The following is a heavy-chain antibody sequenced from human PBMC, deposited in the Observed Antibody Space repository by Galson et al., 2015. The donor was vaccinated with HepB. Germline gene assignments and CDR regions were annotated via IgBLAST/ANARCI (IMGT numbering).Heavy chain of an antibody. V-gene: IGHV1-18*01. J-gene: IGHJ6*02. Sequence: SVKVSCKASGYTFNTYGMSWVRQAPGQGPEWMGYISGYNRKTNYAQKFQGRVTMTIDTSTSTAYLELRSLRSDDTAVYYCAKDYLETQWVVQDYSYGMDVWGQGTTVTVSS. D-gene: IGHD6-19*01. CDR3: AKDYLETQWVVQDYSYGMDV. CDR2: ISGYNRKT. CDR1: GYTFNTYG.